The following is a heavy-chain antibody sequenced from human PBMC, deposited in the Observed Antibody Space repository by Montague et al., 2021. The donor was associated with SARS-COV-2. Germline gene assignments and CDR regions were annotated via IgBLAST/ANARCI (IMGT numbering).Heavy chain of an antibody. D-gene: IGHD3-3*01. CDR2: IYYSGST. Sequence: TLSLTRTVSGGSISSGGYYWSWIRQHPGKGLEWIGYIYYSGSTYYNPSLKSRVTISVDTSKNQFSLKLSSVTAADTAVYYCARAPRNMFGVVLTFDYWGQGTLVTVSS. CDR3: ARAPRNMFGVVLTFDY. V-gene: IGHV4-31*03. CDR1: GGSISSGGYY. J-gene: IGHJ4*02.